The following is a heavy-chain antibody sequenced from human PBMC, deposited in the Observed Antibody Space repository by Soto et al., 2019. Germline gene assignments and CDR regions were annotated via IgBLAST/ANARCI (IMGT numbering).Heavy chain of an antibody. CDR2: IYWDDDK. CDR3: AHRVLRTVFGLVTTTEIYFDF. CDR1: GFSLTTSGVG. D-gene: IGHD3-3*01. J-gene: IGHJ4*02. Sequence: QITLNESGPTQVKPRQTLTLTCTFSGFSLTTSGVGVGWIRPSPGKAPEWLALIYWDDDKRYSPSLNSRLNITKDTSKNPVVLTVADLYPEDTATYSCAHRVLRTVFGLVTTTEIYFDFWCQGTPVAVSS. V-gene: IGHV2-5*02.